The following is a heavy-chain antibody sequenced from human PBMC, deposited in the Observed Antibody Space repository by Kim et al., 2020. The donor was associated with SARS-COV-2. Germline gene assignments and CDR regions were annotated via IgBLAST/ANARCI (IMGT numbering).Heavy chain of an antibody. CDR1: GYTFTSYA. CDR2: INAGNGNT. CDR3: ARNAHPYCGGDCFRYYYYGMDV. D-gene: IGHD2-21*02. Sequence: ASVKVSCKASGYTFTSYAMHWVRQAPGQRLEWMGWINAGNGNTKYSQKFQGRVTITRDTSASTAYMELSSLRSEDTAVYYCARNAHPYCGGDCFRYYYYGMDVWGQGTTVTVSS. V-gene: IGHV1-3*01. J-gene: IGHJ6*02.